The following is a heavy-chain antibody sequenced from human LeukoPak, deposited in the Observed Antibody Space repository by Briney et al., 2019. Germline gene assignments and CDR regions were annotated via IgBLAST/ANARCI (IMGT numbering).Heavy chain of an antibody. CDR3: ATDTSGYSSGWDAFDI. V-gene: IGHV1-8*03. CDR1: GYTFTSYD. Sequence: GASVKVSCKASGYTFTSYDINWVRQATGQGLEWMGWMNPNSGNTGYAQKFQGRVTITEDTSTDTAYMELSSLRSEDTAVYYCATDTSGYSSGWDAFDIWGQGTMVTVSS. CDR2: MNPNSGNT. J-gene: IGHJ3*02. D-gene: IGHD6-19*01.